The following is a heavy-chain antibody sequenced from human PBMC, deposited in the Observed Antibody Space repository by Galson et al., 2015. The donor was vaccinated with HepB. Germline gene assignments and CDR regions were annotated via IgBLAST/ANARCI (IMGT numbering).Heavy chain of an antibody. CDR3: ARGQRLRSTHYYYGMDV. CDR1: GGTFSSYA. D-gene: IGHD3-3*01. CDR2: IIPIFGTA. Sequence: SVKVSCKASGGTFSSYAISWVRQAPGQGLEWMGGIIPIFGTANYAQKFQGRVTITADESTSTAYMELSSLRSEDTAVYYCARGQRLRSTHYYYGMDVWGQGTTVTVSS. V-gene: IGHV1-69*13. J-gene: IGHJ6*02.